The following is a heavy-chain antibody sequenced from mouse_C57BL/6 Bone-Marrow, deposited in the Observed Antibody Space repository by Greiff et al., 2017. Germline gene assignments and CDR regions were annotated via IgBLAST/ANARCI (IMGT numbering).Heavy chain of an antibody. D-gene: IGHD1-1*01. J-gene: IGHJ3*01. V-gene: IGHV2-4*01. CDR2: IWSGGST. CDR3: AKSSLYGRFAY. Sequence: VQRVESGPGLVQPSQSLSITCTVSGFSLTSYGVHWVRQPPGKGLEWLGVIWSGGSTDYNAAFISRLSISKDNSKSQSFFKMNSLQADDTDKYDCAKSSLYGRFAYWGQGTLVTVSA. CDR1: GFSLTSYG.